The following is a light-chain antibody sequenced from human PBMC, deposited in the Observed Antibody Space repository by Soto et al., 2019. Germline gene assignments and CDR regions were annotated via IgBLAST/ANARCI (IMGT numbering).Light chain of an antibody. J-gene: IGKJ1*01. Sequence: EIVLTHSPGTLSLSPGEIATLSCRASQSVSNNYLAWYQQKPGQAPRLLIYGASNRATGIPDRFSGSGSGTDFTLTISRLEPEDFVVYYCQQYGSSGTFGQGTKVDIK. CDR3: QQYGSSGT. CDR1: QSVSNNY. V-gene: IGKV3-20*01. CDR2: GAS.